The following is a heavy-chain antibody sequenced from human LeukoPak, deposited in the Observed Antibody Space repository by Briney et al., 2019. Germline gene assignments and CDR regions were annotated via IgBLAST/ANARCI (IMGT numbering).Heavy chain of an antibody. D-gene: IGHD6-19*01. CDR2: ISAYNGNT. J-gene: IGHJ3*02. CDR3: ARDPGAVAGTAAFDI. Sequence: ASVKVSCKASGYTFTNYGISWVRQAPGQGLEWVGWISAYNGNTNYEQKLQDRVTMTTDTSTKTAYLELRSLRSDDTAVYYCARDPGAVAGTAAFDIWGQGTMVTVSS. CDR1: GYTFTNYG. V-gene: IGHV1-18*01.